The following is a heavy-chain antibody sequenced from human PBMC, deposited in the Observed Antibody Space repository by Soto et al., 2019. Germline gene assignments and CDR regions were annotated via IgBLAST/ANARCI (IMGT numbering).Heavy chain of an antibody. V-gene: IGHV1-69*19. CDR1: GGTLSNSA. Sequence: QLQLAQSGADVKKAGSSVKVSCKASGGTLSNSAFSWVRQAPGQGLEWMGGIIPVFGIVNYAQKFQDRVTITADESTSTAYMVLRSLSSKDTAVYFCATGRIVVVGSRAYYGMDVWGQGTTVTV. J-gene: IGHJ6*02. CDR2: IIPVFGIV. CDR3: ATGRIVVVGSRAYYGMDV. D-gene: IGHD3-22*01.